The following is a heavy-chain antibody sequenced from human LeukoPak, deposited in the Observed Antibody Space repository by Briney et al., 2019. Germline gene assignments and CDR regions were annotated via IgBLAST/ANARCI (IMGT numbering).Heavy chain of an antibody. Sequence: GGSLRLSCAASGFTFSSYAMHWVRQAPGEGLEYVSAISSNGGSTYYANSVKGRFTISRDNSKNTLYLQMGSLRAEDMAVYYCARGWEPDYYDSSGYYGGNMDVWGQGTTVTVSS. CDR1: GFTFSSYA. V-gene: IGHV3-64*01. D-gene: IGHD3-22*01. CDR2: ISSNGGST. CDR3: ARGWEPDYYDSSGYYGGNMDV. J-gene: IGHJ6*02.